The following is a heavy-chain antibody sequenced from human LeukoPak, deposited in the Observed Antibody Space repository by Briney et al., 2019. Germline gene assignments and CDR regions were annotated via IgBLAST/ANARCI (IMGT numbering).Heavy chain of an antibody. D-gene: IGHD3-22*01. V-gene: IGHV3-23*01. CDR3: ARDGTGGFAAPSKLSGYFDY. CDR1: RDTPSIYT. CDR2: LIVSGGST. Sequence: VGSLRHSSAPSRDTPSIYTISTVPDTLGEGVECGSDLIVSGGSTYYADSVKGRFTISRDNSKNTLYLQMNSLRAEDTAVYYCARDGTGGFAAPSKLSGYFDYWGQGTLVTVSS. J-gene: IGHJ4*02.